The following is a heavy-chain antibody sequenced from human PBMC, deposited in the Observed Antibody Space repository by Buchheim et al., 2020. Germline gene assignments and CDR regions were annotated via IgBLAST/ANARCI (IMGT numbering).Heavy chain of an antibody. CDR3: ARGFSAYDLYFDY. Sequence: QVQLQESGPGLVKPSETLSLTCTVSGAAISSYYWSWLRQSPGKGLEWIGYVYHDGSTSYNAALKSRVTMSVETSNTRFYLKLASVTAADTAVYYCARGFSAYDLYFDYWGQGT. CDR2: VYHDGST. J-gene: IGHJ4*02. D-gene: IGHD5-12*01. CDR1: GAAISSYY. V-gene: IGHV4-59*01.